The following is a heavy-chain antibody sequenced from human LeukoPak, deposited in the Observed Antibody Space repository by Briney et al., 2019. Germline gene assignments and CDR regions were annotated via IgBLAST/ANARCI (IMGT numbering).Heavy chain of an antibody. Sequence: GGSLRLSCAASGFTFSSYWMHWVRQAPGKGLVWVSRINSDGSSTSYADSVKGRFTISRDNAKNTLYLQMNSLRAEDTAVYYCAKDSTHYRVWDDYDSAGLTYWGQGTLVTVSS. J-gene: IGHJ4*02. CDR1: GFTFSSYW. V-gene: IGHV3-74*01. CDR2: INSDGSST. D-gene: IGHD3-22*01. CDR3: AKDSTHYRVWDDYDSAGLTY.